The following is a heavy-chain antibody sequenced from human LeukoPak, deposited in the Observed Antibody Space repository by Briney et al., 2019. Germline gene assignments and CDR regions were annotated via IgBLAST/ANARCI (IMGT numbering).Heavy chain of an antibody. V-gene: IGHV4-59*12. CDR3: ARTAHGMDV. D-gene: IGHD6-25*01. CDR2: IDYTGSN. CDR1: GGSFSGYY. J-gene: IGHJ6*02. Sequence: PSETLSLTCTVSGGSFSGYYWNWIRPPPGKGLEWIGYIDYTGSNIDYTGTNYYNPSLKSRVTISVDTSKNQFSLKLSSVTAADTAVYYCARTAHGMDVWGQGTTATVSS.